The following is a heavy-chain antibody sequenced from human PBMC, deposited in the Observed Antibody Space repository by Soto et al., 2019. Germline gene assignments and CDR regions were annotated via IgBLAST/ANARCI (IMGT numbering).Heavy chain of an antibody. CDR1: GFTFSSYA. J-gene: IGHJ3*02. CDR2: ISYDGSNK. D-gene: IGHD5-12*01. V-gene: IGHV3-30-3*01. CDR3: AREWPLCDAFDI. Sequence: QVQLVESGGGVVQPGRSLRLSCAASGFTFSSYAMHWVRQAPGKGLEWVAVISYDGSNKYYADSVKGRFTISRDNSKNTLYLQMNSLRAEDTAVYYCAREWPLCDAFDIWGQGTMVTVSS.